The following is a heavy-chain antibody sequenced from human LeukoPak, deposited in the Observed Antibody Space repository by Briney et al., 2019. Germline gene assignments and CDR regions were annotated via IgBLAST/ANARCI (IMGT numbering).Heavy chain of an antibody. Sequence: SETLSLTCTVSWGYYYWSWIRHPPGKGLEWIGYIYHTGITNYIPSLRSRVTISLDRSRNQLSLNLTSVTAADTAVYYCTRETSLYGAFEMWGQGTTVTVSS. J-gene: IGHJ3*02. CDR2: IYHTGIT. CDR3: TRETSLYGAFEM. CDR1: WGYYY. D-gene: IGHD2/OR15-2a*01. V-gene: IGHV4-59*01.